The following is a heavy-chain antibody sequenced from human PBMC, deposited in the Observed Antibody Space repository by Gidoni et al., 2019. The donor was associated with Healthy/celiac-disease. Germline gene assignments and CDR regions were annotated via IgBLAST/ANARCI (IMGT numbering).Heavy chain of an antibody. CDR3: AKGSIYGGYDY. V-gene: IGHV3-23*01. J-gene: IGHJ4*02. D-gene: IGHD5-12*01. Sequence: EVQLLESGGGLVQPGGSLRLSCAASGFTFSSYAMCWVRQAPGKGLEWVSAISGSGGSTYYADSGKGRFTISRDNSKNTLYLQMNSLRAEDTAVYYGAKGSIYGGYDYWGQGTLVTVSS. CDR1: GFTFSSYA. CDR2: ISGSGGST.